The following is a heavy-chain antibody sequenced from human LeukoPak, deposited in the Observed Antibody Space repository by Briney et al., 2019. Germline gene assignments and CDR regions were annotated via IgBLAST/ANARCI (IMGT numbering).Heavy chain of an antibody. J-gene: IGHJ4*02. D-gene: IGHD2/OR15-2a*01. Sequence: GGSLRLSRAASGFTFSSYDMHWVRHAPGKGLVWVSHINSDGSWTGYADSVKGRFTISKDNAKNTVSLQMNNLRAEDTAVYYCVTFYETYWGRGTLVTVSS. CDR3: VTFYETY. V-gene: IGHV3-74*01. CDR2: INSDGSWT. CDR1: GFTFSSYD.